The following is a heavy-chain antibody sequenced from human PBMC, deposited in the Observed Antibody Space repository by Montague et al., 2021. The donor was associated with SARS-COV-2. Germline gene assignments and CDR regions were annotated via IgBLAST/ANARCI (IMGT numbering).Heavy chain of an antibody. Sequence: SLRLSCAASGFTFTNYGLHWLRQSPGKSLECVAVVSFNGRNLRYADSVKGRFTISRDDSKNTLSLQMNSLRAEDSAVYYCAKDVVVSGYSHWYFDLWGRGTLVTVSS. D-gene: IGHD2-21*01. CDR1: GFTFTNYG. V-gene: IGHV3-30*18. CDR2: VSFNGRNL. CDR3: AKDVVVSGYSHWYFDL. J-gene: IGHJ2*01.